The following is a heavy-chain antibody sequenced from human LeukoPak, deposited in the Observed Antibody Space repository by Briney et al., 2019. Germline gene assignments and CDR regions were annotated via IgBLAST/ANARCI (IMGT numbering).Heavy chain of an antibody. CDR1: GFTVSSNY. CDR2: IYSGGST. J-gene: IGHJ6*03. D-gene: IGHD2-2*01. CDR3: AKSYLCTSCYGYYYMDV. V-gene: IGHV3-66*02. Sequence: PGGSLRLSCAASGFTVSSNYMSWVRQAPGKGLEWVSVIYSGGSTYYADSVKGRFTISRDNSKNTLYLQMNSLRAEDTAVYYCAKSYLCTSCYGYYYMDVWGKGTTVTVSS.